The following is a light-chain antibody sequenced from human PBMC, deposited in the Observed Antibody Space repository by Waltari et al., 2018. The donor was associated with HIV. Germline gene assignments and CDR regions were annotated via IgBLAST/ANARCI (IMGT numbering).Light chain of an antibody. J-gene: IGLJ2*01. CDR2: DVT. Sequence: DLTQPRSVSGSPGQSVTISCTRTGSDVGNFNFVSWYQHLPAKAPKLLIYDVTKRPSGVPDRFSGSKSGDTASLTISGLQAEDEADYYCCTYAAKYVLFGGGTNLTVL. V-gene: IGLV2-11*01. CDR1: GSDVGNFNF. CDR3: CTYAAKYVL.